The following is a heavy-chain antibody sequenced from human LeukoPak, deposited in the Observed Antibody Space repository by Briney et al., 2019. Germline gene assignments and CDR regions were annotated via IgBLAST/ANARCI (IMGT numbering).Heavy chain of an antibody. V-gene: IGHV3-23*01. D-gene: IGHD3-9*01. Sequence: GGSLRLSRAASGFTFSSYAMSWVRQAPGKGLEWVSAISCSGGSTYYADSVKGRFTISRDNSKNTLYLQMNSLRAEDTAVYYCAKVRYFDWSIDYWGQGTLVTVSS. J-gene: IGHJ4*02. CDR1: GFTFSSYA. CDR3: AKVRYFDWSIDY. CDR2: ISCSGGST.